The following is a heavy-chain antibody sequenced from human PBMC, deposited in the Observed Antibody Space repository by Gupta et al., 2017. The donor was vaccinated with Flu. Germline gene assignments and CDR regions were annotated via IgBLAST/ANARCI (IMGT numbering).Heavy chain of an antibody. CDR1: GLTFSSYE. J-gene: IGHJ6*02. CDR3: ARENSSGWYRDYYYGMDV. Sequence: EVQLVESGGGLVQPGGSLRLSCAASGLTFSSYEMNWVRQAPGKGLEWVSYISSSGSTIYYADSVKGRFTISRDNAKNSLYLQMNSLRAEDTAVYYCARENSSGWYRDYYYGMDVWGQGTTVTVSS. CDR2: ISSSGSTI. V-gene: IGHV3-48*03. D-gene: IGHD6-19*01.